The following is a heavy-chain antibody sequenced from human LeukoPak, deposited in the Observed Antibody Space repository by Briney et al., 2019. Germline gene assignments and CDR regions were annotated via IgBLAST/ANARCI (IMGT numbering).Heavy chain of an antibody. CDR1: GGTFSSYA. J-gene: IGHJ4*02. V-gene: IGHV1-69*13. CDR2: IIPIFGTA. CDR3: ARAGKVDYSNYRIDY. D-gene: IGHD4-11*01. Sequence: ASVKVSCKASGGTFSSYAISWVRQAPGQGLDWMGGIIPIFGTANYAQKFQGRVTITADESTSTAYMELSSLISEDTALYYCARAGKVDYSNYRIDYWGQGTLVTVSS.